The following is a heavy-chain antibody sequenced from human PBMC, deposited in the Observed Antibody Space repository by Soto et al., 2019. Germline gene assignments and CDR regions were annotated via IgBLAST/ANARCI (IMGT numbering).Heavy chain of an antibody. Sequence: QVQLQESGPGLVKPSGTLSLTCAVSGGSISSSNWWSWVRQPPGKGLEWIGEIYHSGSTNYNPSLKSRVTLSVDKSKNQFSLKLSSVTAADTAVYYCARDRGFSTSQLQNYFDPWGQGTLVTVSS. CDR2: IYHSGST. CDR1: GGSISSSNW. CDR3: ARDRGFSTSQLQNYFDP. V-gene: IGHV4-4*02. D-gene: IGHD2-2*01. J-gene: IGHJ5*02.